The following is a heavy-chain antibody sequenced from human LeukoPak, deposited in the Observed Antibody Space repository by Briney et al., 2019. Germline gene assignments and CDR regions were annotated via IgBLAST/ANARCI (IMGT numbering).Heavy chain of an antibody. Sequence: GGSLRLSCAASGFTFSSYAMSWVRQAPGKGLEWVSAISGSGGSTYYADSVKGRFTISRDNSKNTLYLQMNSLRAEDTAVYYCARDYDSSGYSVPNYFDYWGQGTLVTVSS. CDR3: ARDYDSSGYSVPNYFDY. CDR2: ISGSGGST. V-gene: IGHV3-23*01. D-gene: IGHD3-22*01. J-gene: IGHJ4*02. CDR1: GFTFSSYA.